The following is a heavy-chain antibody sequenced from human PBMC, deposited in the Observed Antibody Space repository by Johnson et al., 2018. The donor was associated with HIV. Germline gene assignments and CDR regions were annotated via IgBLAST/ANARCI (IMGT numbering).Heavy chain of an antibody. CDR3: AREEGSSGPDAFDI. CDR1: GFTFSSYA. J-gene: IGHJ3*02. D-gene: IGHD3-22*01. CDR2: IILIGGST. Sequence: VQLVESGGGLVQPGGSPRLSCAASGFTFSSYAMHWVRQAPGKGLEYVSAIILIGGSTSTANPVKAKFTISRDNSKNTLYLQMNSLRAEDTAVYYCAREEGSSGPDAFDIWGQGTMVTVSS. V-gene: IGHV3-64*01.